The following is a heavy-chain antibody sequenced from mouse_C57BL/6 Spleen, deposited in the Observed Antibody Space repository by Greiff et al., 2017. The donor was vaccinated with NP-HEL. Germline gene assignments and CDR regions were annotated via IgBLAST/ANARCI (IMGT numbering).Heavy chain of an antibody. CDR3: ARYQWYYFDY. V-gene: IGHV3-6*01. CDR1: GYSITSGYY. Sequence: EVKLMESGPGLVKPSQSLSLTCSVTGYSITSGYYWNWIRQFPGNKLEWMGYISYDGSNNYNPSLKNRISITRDTSKNQFFLKLNSVTTEDTATYYCARYQWYYFDYWGQGTTLTVSS. CDR2: ISYDGSN. D-gene: IGHD1-3*01. J-gene: IGHJ2*01.